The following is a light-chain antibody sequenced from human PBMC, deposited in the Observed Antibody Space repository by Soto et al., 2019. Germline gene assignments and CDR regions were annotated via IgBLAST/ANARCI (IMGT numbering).Light chain of an antibody. CDR3: QRYNSAPFT. Sequence: DLQMPQSPSSLSASVRDRVTITCRASQGISNDLAWYQQKPGKVPTLLIYAASTLQSGVPSRFSGSGSVTDFTLTISSLQPEDCATYYCQRYNSAPFTFGPGTKVDIK. CDR1: QGISND. CDR2: AAS. J-gene: IGKJ3*01. V-gene: IGKV1-27*01.